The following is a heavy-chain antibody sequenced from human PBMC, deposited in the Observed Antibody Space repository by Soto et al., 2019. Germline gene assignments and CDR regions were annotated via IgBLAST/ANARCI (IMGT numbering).Heavy chain of an antibody. Sequence: RGESLKISCKGSGYSFTSYWISWVRQMPGKGLEWMGRIDPSDSYTNYSPSFQGHVTISADKSISTAYLQWSSLKASDTAMYYCARSRVVPATDYYYYGMDVWGQGTTVTVSS. V-gene: IGHV5-10-1*01. D-gene: IGHD2-2*01. CDR3: ARSRVVPATDYYYYGMDV. CDR1: GYSFTSYW. CDR2: IDPSDSYT. J-gene: IGHJ6*02.